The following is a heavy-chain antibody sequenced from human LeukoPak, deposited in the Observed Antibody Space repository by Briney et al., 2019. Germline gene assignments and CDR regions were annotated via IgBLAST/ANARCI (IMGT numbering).Heavy chain of an antibody. CDR2: IYSGGST. CDR3: ARAYCSGGSCYSSAEYYFDY. Sequence: GGSLRLSCAASGFTVSSNYMSWVRQAPGKGLEWVSVIYSGGSTYYADSVKGRFTISRDNSKNTLYLQMNSLRAEDTAVYYCARAYCSGGSCYSSAEYYFDYWGQGTLVTVSS. V-gene: IGHV3-53*01. J-gene: IGHJ4*02. D-gene: IGHD2-15*01. CDR1: GFTVSSNY.